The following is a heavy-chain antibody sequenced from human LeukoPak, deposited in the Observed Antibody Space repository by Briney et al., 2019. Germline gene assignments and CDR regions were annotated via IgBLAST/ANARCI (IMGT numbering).Heavy chain of an antibody. CDR1: GFTFSSYW. CDR2: IKQDGSEK. J-gene: IGHJ4*02. V-gene: IGHV3-7*01. D-gene: IGHD3-22*01. Sequence: GGSLLLSCAASGFTFSSYWMTWVRPAPGKGLEWVANIKQDGSEKYYVDSVKGRFTISRDNAKNSLYLQMNSLRAEDTAVYYCARGTHNYDSSGYPFDYWGQGTLVTVSS. CDR3: ARGTHNYDSSGYPFDY.